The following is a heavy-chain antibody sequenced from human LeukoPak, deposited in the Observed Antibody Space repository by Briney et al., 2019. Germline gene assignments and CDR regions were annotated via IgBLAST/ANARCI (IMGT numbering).Heavy chain of an antibody. J-gene: IGHJ3*02. Sequence: SETLSLSCTVSGSSIGTYSWSWIRQPPGKGLEWIGYIYSTGSTHYNPSLKSRATMSLDTSKNQFSLRLSSVTAADTAVFYCARHRADMATINDDAFDMWGQGTMVTVSS. V-gene: IGHV4-4*09. D-gene: IGHD5-24*01. CDR3: ARHRADMATINDDAFDM. CDR2: IYSTGST. CDR1: GSSIGTYS.